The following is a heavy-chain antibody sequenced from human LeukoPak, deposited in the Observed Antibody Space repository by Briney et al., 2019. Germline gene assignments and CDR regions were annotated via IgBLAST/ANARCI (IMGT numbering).Heavy chain of an antibody. CDR2: IGRHNGDT. D-gene: IGHD2/OR15-2a*01. Sequence: ASVKVSCKASGYSFTNYGISWVRQAPGQGLEWRGWIGRHNGDTNYAQRFQGRVTMTTDTSTTTAYMELRSLRFDDTAVYYCARDLVAIVPEPGGFDYWGQGTLVTVTS. J-gene: IGHJ4*02. V-gene: IGHV1-18*01. CDR3: ARDLVAIVPEPGGFDY. CDR1: GYSFTNYG.